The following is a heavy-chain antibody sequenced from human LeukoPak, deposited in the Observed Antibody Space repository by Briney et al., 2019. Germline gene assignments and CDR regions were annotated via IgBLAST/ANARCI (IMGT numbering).Heavy chain of an antibody. CDR3: AKDQTSTLYYDFWSGLDY. D-gene: IGHD3-3*01. J-gene: IGHJ4*01. CDR1: GVTFSSYA. Sequence: GGSLRLSCAASGVTFSSYAMSWVRQAPGKGLEWVSAISGSGGSTYYADSVKGRFTISRDNSKNTLYLQMNSLRAEDTAVYYCAKDQTSTLYYDFWSGLDYWGQGTLVTVSS. V-gene: IGHV3-23*01. CDR2: ISGSGGST.